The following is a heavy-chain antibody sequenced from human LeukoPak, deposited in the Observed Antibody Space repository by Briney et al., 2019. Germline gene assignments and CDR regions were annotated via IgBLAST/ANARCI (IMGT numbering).Heavy chain of an antibody. CDR1: GGSISSYY. D-gene: IGHD3-10*01. CDR2: IYTSGST. V-gene: IGHV4-4*07. CDR3: ARQGLLWFGEVWFDP. J-gene: IGHJ5*02. Sequence: PSETLSLTCTVSGGSISSYYWSWMRKPAGKGLEWIGRIYTSGSTNYNPSLKSRVTMSVDTSKNQFSLKLSSVTAADTAVYYCARQGLLWFGEVWFDPWGQGTLVTVSS.